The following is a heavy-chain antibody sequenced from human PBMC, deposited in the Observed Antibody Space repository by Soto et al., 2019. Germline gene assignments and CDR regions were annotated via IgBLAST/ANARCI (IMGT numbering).Heavy chain of an antibody. CDR3: AKDQGSSWYEIDY. J-gene: IGHJ4*02. Sequence: PGGSLRLSCASSGFTFSSYAMSLVRQAPGKGLEWVSAISGSGGSTYYADSVKGRFTISRDNSKNTLYLQMNSLRAEDTAVYYCAKDQGSSWYEIDYWGQGTLVTVSS. CDR2: ISGSGGST. V-gene: IGHV3-23*01. CDR1: GFTFSSYA. D-gene: IGHD6-13*01.